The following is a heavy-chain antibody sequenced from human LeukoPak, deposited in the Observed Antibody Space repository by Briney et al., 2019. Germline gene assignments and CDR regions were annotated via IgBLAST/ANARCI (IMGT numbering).Heavy chain of an antibody. CDR2: IYYSGST. CDR1: GGSITSNSYY. CDR3: ARLFCSGGSCYSDRGAFDI. V-gene: IGHV4-39*07. D-gene: IGHD2-15*01. Sequence: SETLSLTCTVSGGSITSNSYYWGWIRQPPGKGLEWIGSIYYSGSTYYNPSLKSRVTISVDTSKNQFSLKLSSVTAADTAVYFCARLFCSGGSCYSDRGAFDIWGQGTVVTVSS. J-gene: IGHJ3*02.